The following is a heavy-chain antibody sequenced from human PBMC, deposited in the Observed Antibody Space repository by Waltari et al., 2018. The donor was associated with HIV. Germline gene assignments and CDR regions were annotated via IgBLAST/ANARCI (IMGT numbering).Heavy chain of an antibody. J-gene: IGHJ4*02. CDR2: IDPEDDET. V-gene: IGHV1-69-2*01. CDR1: GYTFTDYY. Sequence: EVQLVQSGAEVKEPGATVKVSCKVSGYTFTDYYSHWVQQAPGKGLEWMGLIDPEDDETIYAEKFQGRVTIAADTSTDTASMELTSLTSEDTAFYYCATLGYGGNTLFDHWGQGTLVTVSS. D-gene: IGHD4-17*01. CDR3: ATLGYGGNTLFDH.